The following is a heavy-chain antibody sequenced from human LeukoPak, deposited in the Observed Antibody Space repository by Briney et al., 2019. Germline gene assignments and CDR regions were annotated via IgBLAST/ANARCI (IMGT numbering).Heavy chain of an antibody. V-gene: IGHV4-61*02. CDR3: TQTSGRYSNHRYAFDI. Sequence: SETLSLTCTVSGGSISSGSYYWSWIRQPAGKGLEGIGRIYTSGSTNYNPSLTSRVTISVDTSKNQFSLKLSSVTAADSAVYYCTQTSGRYSNHRYAFDIWGQRTMVTVSS. D-gene: IGHD1-26*01. CDR2: IYTSGST. J-gene: IGHJ3*02. CDR1: GGSISSGSYY.